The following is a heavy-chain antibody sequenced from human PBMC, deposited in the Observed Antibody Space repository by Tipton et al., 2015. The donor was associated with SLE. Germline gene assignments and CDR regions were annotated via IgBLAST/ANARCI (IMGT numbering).Heavy chain of an antibody. V-gene: IGHV4-34*01. CDR1: GGSFSGYA. CDR2: ISHSGGA. Sequence: TLSLTCAISGGSFSGYAWSWIRQSPGKRLEWIGEISHSGGANYNPSLKSRGTISLDTSKNQFSLRLSSVTAADTAVYYCARGVSGYFNFCYMDVWGKGTTVTISS. D-gene: IGHD3-16*01. J-gene: IGHJ6*03. CDR3: ARGVSGYFNFCYMDV.